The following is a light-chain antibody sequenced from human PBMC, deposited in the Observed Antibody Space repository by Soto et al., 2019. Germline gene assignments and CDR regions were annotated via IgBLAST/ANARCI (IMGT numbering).Light chain of an antibody. Sequence: SSELTQPPSVSVSPGQIASITCSGDKLGDKYACWYQQKPGQSPVLVIYQDSKRPSGIPERFSGSNSGNTATLTISGTQAMDEADYYCQAWDSSTYYVFGTGTKLTVL. V-gene: IGLV3-1*01. CDR3: QAWDSSTYYV. CDR2: QDS. J-gene: IGLJ1*01. CDR1: KLGDKY.